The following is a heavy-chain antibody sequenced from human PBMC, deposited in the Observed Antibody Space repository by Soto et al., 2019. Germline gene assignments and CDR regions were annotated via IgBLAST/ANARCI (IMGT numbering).Heavy chain of an antibody. CDR1: GFTFSSYG. J-gene: IGHJ5*02. V-gene: IGHV3-30*18. Sequence: GGSLRLSCAASGFTFSSYGMHWVRQAPGKGLEWVAVISYDGSNKYYADSVKGRFTISRDNSKNTLYLQMNSLRAEDTAVYYCAKAYYYDGSGKEFDPWGQGTLVTVSS. CDR2: ISYDGSNK. CDR3: AKAYYYDGSGKEFDP. D-gene: IGHD3-22*01.